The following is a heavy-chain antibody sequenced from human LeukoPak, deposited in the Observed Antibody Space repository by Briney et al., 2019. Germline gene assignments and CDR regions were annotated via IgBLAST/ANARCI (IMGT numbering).Heavy chain of an antibody. CDR1: GGSISSYY. V-gene: IGHV4-59*01. J-gene: IGHJ5*02. CDR2: IYYSGST. D-gene: IGHD5-18*01. CDR3: AREIDYSYGCSWFDP. Sequence: SETLSLTCTVSGGSISSYYWSWIRQPPGKGLEWIGYIYYSGSTNYNPSLKSRVTISVDTSKNQFSLKLSSVTAADTAVYYCAREIDYSYGCSWFDPWGQGTLVTVSS.